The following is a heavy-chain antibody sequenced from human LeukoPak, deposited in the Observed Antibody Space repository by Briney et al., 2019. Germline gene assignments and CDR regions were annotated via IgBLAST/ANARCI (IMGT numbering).Heavy chain of an antibody. CDR2: TNWNGGST. Sequence: PWRSLTLSCAASGFTFSSYWMHWVGQAPGKGLELVSGTNWNGGSTGYADSVKGRCTISRDNAKNSLYLQMNSLRDEDTALYYCARNRDSSGYYPSDVFDIWGRGTMVTVSS. V-gene: IGHV3-20*04. D-gene: IGHD3-22*01. J-gene: IGHJ3*02. CDR3: ARNRDSSGYYPSDVFDI. CDR1: GFTFSSYW.